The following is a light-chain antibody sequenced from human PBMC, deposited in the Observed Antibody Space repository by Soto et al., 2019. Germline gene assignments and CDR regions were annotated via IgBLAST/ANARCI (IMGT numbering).Light chain of an antibody. CDR3: QQYGSSFT. J-gene: IGKJ3*01. V-gene: IGKV3-20*01. Sequence: EMVLTQSPGTLSLSPGERATLSCRASQSVSSSYLAWYQQKPGQAPRLLIYGASSRATGIPDRFSGSVSGTDFTLTISRLEPEDFSVYYCQQYGSSFTFGPGTKVDIK. CDR2: GAS. CDR1: QSVSSSY.